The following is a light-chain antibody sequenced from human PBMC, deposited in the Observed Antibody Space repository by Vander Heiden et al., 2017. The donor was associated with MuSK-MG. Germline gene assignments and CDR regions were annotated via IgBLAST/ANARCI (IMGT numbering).Light chain of an antibody. CDR1: QSVGYY. CDR3: QQRSTLVT. Sequence: EIVFTQSPATLSLSPGERATLSCRASQSVGYYLDWYQQKPGQAPRLLIYDASSRANDIPDRFSGSGSETDFTLTSSSREHEDFAVYYGQQRSTLVTFGGGTKVDIK. J-gene: IGKJ4*01. CDR2: DAS. V-gene: IGKV3-11*01.